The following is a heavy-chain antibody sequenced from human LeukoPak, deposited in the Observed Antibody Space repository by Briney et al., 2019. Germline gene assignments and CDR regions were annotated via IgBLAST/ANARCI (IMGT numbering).Heavy chain of an antibody. Sequence: PGRSLRLSCAASGFTFSSYAMHWVRQAPGKGLEWVAVISYDGSNKYYADSVKGRFTISRDNSKNTLYLQMNSLRAEDTAVYYCARGYLLWFGEGFDYWVEGTLVTVSS. J-gene: IGHJ4*02. CDR3: ARGYLLWFGEGFDY. CDR2: ISYDGSNK. V-gene: IGHV3-30-3*01. CDR1: GFTFSSYA. D-gene: IGHD3-10*01.